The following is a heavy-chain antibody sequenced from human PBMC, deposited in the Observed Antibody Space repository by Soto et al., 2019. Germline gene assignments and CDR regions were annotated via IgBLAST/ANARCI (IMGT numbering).Heavy chain of an antibody. J-gene: IGHJ3*02. CDR2: IYPGDSDT. V-gene: IGHV5-51*01. CDR3: ARQTPNWGSHAFDI. Sequence: GESLKISCKGSGYSFTSYWIGWVRQMPGKGMEWMGIIYPGDSDTRYSPSFQGQVTISAYKSISTAYLQWSSLKASDTAMYYCARQTPNWGSHAFDIWGQGTMVTVSS. CDR1: GYSFTSYW. D-gene: IGHD7-27*01.